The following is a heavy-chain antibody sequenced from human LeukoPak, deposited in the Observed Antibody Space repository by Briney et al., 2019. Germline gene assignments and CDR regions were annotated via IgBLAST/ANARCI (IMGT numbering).Heavy chain of an antibody. V-gene: IGHV3-66*01. Sequence: PGGSLRLSCAASGFTVDRKHMTWVRQAPGKGLQWISFIYTGGNTYYSDSVKGRFTVSRDTSKNTLQMDSLRDEDTGVYRCAARDGGDYPYFDYWGPGTLVTVSS. CDR1: GFTVDRKH. J-gene: IGHJ4*02. CDR3: AARDGGDYPYFDY. D-gene: IGHD4-17*01. CDR2: IYTGGNT.